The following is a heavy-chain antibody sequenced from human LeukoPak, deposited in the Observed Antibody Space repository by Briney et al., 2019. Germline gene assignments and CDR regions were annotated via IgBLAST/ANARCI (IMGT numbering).Heavy chain of an antibody. CDR1: GFTFSNAW. J-gene: IGHJ4*02. CDR3: TTDLNSWLRDGLRDY. CDR2: TKSKTDGGTT. V-gene: IGHV3-15*01. Sequence: PGGSLRLSCAASGFTFSNAWMNWVRQAPGKGLEWVGRTKSKTDGGTTDYAAPVKGRFTISRDDSKNTLYLQMNSLKTEDTAVYYCTTDLNSWLRDGLRDYWGQGTLVTVSS. D-gene: IGHD5-12*01.